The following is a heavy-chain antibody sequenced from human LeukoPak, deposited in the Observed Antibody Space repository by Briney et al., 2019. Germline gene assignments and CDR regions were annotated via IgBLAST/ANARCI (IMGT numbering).Heavy chain of an antibody. J-gene: IGHJ4*02. V-gene: IGHV3-NL1*01. CDR3: AKSPTRTLTYFDS. CDR2: LWFGGDPI. CDR1: GFTFSSYG. Sequence: PGGSLRLSCAASGFTFSSYGMHWVRQSPGKGLEWVSVLWFGGDPIYYSDSVKGRFTISRDNSRNTLYLQMNNLRTEDTAIYYCAKSPTRTLTYFDSWGQGTLVTVSA.